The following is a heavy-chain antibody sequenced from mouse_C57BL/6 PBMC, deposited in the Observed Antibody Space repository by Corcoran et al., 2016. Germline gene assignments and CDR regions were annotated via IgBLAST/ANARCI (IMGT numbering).Heavy chain of an antibody. CDR1: GYTFTDYY. CDR3: ARGLVYAMDY. Sequence: EVQLQQSGPELVKPGASVKISCKASGYTFTDYYINWVKQSHGKSLEWIGDINPNNGGTSYNQKFKGKATLTVDKSSSTAYMELRSLTSEDSAVYYCARGLVYAMDYWGQGTSVTVSS. V-gene: IGHV1-26*01. CDR2: INPNNGGT. J-gene: IGHJ4*01. D-gene: IGHD3-3*01.